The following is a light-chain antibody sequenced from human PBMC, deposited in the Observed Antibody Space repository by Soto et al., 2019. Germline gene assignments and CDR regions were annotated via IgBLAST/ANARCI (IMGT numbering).Light chain of an antibody. J-gene: IGKJ1*01. CDR3: QQYGSSPVT. V-gene: IGKV3-20*01. CDR1: QSVSSNS. Sequence: EIVLTQSPGTLSLSPGERATLSCRASQSVSSNSLAWYQQKPGQAPRLLIYGSSTRATGIPDRFSGSGSGTDFTITISRLEPEDFAVYYCQQYGSSPVTFGQGTKVEIK. CDR2: GSS.